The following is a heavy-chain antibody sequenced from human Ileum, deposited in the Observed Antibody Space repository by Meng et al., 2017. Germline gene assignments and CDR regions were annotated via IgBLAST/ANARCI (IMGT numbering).Heavy chain of an antibody. Sequence: GESLKISCAASGFIFSSYEMNWVRQAPGKGLEWVSYIGPTGATIYYADSVKGRFTISRDNAKNSLYLQMNSLRAEDTAVYYCARDCYYGSGSIPDPFDIWGQGTVVTVSS. CDR1: GFIFSSYE. J-gene: IGHJ3*02. CDR3: ARDCYYGSGSIPDPFDI. D-gene: IGHD3-10*01. V-gene: IGHV3-48*03. CDR2: IGPTGATI.